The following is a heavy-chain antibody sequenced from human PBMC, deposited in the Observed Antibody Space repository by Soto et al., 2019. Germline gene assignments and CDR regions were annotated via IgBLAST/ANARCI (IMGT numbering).Heavy chain of an antibody. CDR1: GFTFSSYG. D-gene: IGHD3-3*01. CDR2: ISYDGSNK. J-gene: IGHJ4*02. V-gene: IGHV3-30*18. Sequence: GGSLRLSCAASGFTFSSYGMHWVRQAPGKGLEWVAVISYDGSNKYYADSVKGRFTISRDNSKNTLYLQMNSLRAEDTAVYYCAKDPYPSTIFGVDLEYYFDYWGQGTLVTVSS. CDR3: AKDPYPSTIFGVDLEYYFDY.